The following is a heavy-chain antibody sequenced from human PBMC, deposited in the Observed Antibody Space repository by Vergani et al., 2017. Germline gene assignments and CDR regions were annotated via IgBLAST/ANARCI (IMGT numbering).Heavy chain of an antibody. CDR3: ARGIYDSSGYYYSVAFDI. V-gene: IGHV4-59*01. CDR2: IYYSGST. CDR1: GGSISSYY. Sequence: QLQLQESGPGLVKPSETLSLTCTVSGGSISSYYWSWIRQPPGKGLEWIGYIYYSGSTNYNPSLKSRVTISVDTSKNQFSLKLSSVTAADTAVYYCARGIYDSSGYYYSVAFDIWGQGTMVTVSS. J-gene: IGHJ3*02. D-gene: IGHD3-22*01.